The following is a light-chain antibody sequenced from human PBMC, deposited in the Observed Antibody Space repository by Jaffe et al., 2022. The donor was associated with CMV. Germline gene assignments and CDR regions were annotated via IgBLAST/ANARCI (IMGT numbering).Light chain of an antibody. J-gene: IGLJ2*01. CDR1: SSDIGSFNF. CDR3: SSYSGTNIPHVL. Sequence: QSALTQPASVSGSPGQSITISCTGTSSDIGSFNFVSWYQQHPGKAPKLMIYEVTKRPSGVSNRFSGSKSGNTASLTISGLQAEDQADYYCSSYSGTNIPHVLFGGGTKLTVL. V-gene: IGLV2-23*02. CDR2: EVT.